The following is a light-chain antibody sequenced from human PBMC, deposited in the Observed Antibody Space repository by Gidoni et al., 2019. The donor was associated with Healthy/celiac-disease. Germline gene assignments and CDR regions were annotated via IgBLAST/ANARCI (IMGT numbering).Light chain of an antibody. V-gene: IGKV1-39*01. CDR1: QSISSY. CDR2: AAS. CDR3: QQSYSTPWT. J-gene: IGKJ1*01. Sequence: DIHMTQSPSSLSASVGDRVTITCRASQSISSYLNWYQQKPGKDPKLLIYAASSLQSGVPSRFSGSGSGTDFTLTISSLQPEDFATYYCQQSYSTPWTFGQGTKVEIK.